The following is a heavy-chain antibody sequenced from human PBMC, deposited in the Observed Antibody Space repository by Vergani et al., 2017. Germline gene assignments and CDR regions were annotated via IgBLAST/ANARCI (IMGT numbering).Heavy chain of an antibody. Sequence: EVQLVESRGGLVQPGGSLRLSCAASGFTFSSYEMNWVRQAPGKGLEWVSYISSSGSTIYYAATGKGRFTSSRDTAKNSLYLQMNSRRAEDTAVYYCAVGYCSSTSCYTYYYYYDMDVWGKGTTVTVAS. CDR3: AVGYCSSTSCYTYYYYYDMDV. D-gene: IGHD2-2*02. J-gene: IGHJ6*03. CDR1: GFTFSSYE. V-gene: IGHV3-48*03. CDR2: ISSSGSTI.